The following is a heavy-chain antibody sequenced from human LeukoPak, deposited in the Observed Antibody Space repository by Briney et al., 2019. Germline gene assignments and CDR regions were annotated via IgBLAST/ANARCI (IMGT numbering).Heavy chain of an antibody. J-gene: IGHJ4*02. CDR1: GFTLRHFA. CDR3: ANEAHRHLDLHN. Sequence: GGSLRLSCAASGFTLRHFAMNWVRQAPGKGLEWVSSIASDGDTFYADAVKGRFTISRDISENTLHLQMNSLRADDTALYFCANEAHRHLDLHNWGQGTLVTVSA. CDR2: IASDGDT. V-gene: IGHV3-23*01.